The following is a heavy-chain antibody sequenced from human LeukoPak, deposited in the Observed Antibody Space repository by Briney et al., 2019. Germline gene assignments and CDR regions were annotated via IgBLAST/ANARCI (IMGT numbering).Heavy chain of an antibody. J-gene: IGHJ6*03. Sequence: GGSLRLSCAACGFTFSSYSMNWVRQAPGKGLEWVSSISSSSSYIYYADSVKGRFTISRDNAKNSLYLQMNSLRAEDTAVYYCASLAARSFLYYYYMDVWGKGTTVTVSS. CDR1: GFTFSSYS. V-gene: IGHV3-21*01. CDR3: ASLAARSFLYYYYMDV. CDR2: ISSSSSYI. D-gene: IGHD6-6*01.